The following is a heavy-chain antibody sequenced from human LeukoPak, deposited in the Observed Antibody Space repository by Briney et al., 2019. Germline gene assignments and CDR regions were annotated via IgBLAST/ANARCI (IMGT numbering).Heavy chain of an antibody. V-gene: IGHV1-8*02. D-gene: IGHD2-21*02. CDR3: ARGWSYCGGDCYPGWFDP. CDR1: GGTFSSYA. Sequence: EASVKVSCKASGGTFSSYAISWVRQAPGQGLEWMGWMNPNSGNTGYAQKFQGRVTMTRNTSISTAYMELSSLRSEDTAVYYCARGWSYCGGDCYPGWFDPWGQGTLVTVSS. CDR2: MNPNSGNT. J-gene: IGHJ5*02.